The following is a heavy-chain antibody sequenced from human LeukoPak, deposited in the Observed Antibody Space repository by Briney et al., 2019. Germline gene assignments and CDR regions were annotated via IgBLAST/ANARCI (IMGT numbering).Heavy chain of an antibody. V-gene: IGHV3-21*01. Sequence: PGGSLRLSCAASGFTFSSYTMHWVRQAPGKGLEWVSCISKSSSYIDYAGSVKGRFTISRDNAKNSLYLQMNSLRAEDTAVYYCASSYCSGGSCYAFDYWGQGTLVTVSS. CDR3: ASSYCSGGSCYAFDY. CDR2: ISKSSSYI. J-gene: IGHJ4*02. D-gene: IGHD2-15*01. CDR1: GFTFSSYT.